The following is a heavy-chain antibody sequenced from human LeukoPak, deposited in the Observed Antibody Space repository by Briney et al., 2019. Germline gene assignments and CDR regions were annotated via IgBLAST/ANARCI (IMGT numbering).Heavy chain of an antibody. V-gene: IGHV3-21*01. CDR3: ARGSGIRFLEWLGPDY. Sequence: GGSLRLSCAASGFTFSSYSMNWVRQAPGKGLEWVSSISSSSSYIYYADSVKGRFTISRDNAKNSLYLQMNSLRAEDTAVYYCARGSGIRFLEWLGPDYWGQGTLVTVSS. CDR2: ISSSSSYI. D-gene: IGHD3-3*01. CDR1: GFTFSSYS. J-gene: IGHJ4*02.